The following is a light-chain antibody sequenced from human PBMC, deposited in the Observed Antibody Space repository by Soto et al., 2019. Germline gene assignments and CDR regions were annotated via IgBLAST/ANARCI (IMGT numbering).Light chain of an antibody. CDR3: AAWDDSLSGRV. Sequence: QSVLTQPPAASGTPGQRVTISCSGSSSNIGRQYVYWYLQFPGTAPKLHIYRNDQRPSGVPDRFSGSKSGTSASLAISGLRSEDEADYYCAAWDDSLSGRVFGGGTKLTVL. CDR1: SSNIGRQY. V-gene: IGLV1-47*01. CDR2: RND. J-gene: IGLJ3*02.